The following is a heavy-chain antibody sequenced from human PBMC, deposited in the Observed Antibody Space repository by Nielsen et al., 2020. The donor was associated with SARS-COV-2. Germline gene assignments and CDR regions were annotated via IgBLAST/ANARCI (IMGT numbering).Heavy chain of an antibody. CDR2: INPSGGST. J-gene: IGHJ4*02. V-gene: IGHV1-46*01. CDR1: GYTFTSYY. CDR3: AREFIPTIAVAGTEDFDY. D-gene: IGHD6-19*01. Sequence: ASVKVSCKASGYTFTSYYMHWVRQAPGQGLEWMGIINPSGGSTSYAQKLQGRVTMTRDTSTSTVYMGLSSLRSEDTAVYYCAREFIPTIAVAGTEDFDYWGQGTLVTVSS.